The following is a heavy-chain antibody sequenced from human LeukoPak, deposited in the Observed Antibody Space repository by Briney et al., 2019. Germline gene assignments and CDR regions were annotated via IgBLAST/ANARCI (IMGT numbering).Heavy chain of an antibody. V-gene: IGHV4-59*08. D-gene: IGHD6-13*01. Sequence: PSETLSLTCTVSGYSISSSYYWSWIRQPPGKGLEWIGYIYYSGSTNYNPSLKSRVTISVDTSKNQFSLKLSSVTAADTAVYYCARSIAAAGTWVGRPDAFDIWGQGTMVTVSS. CDR1: GYSISSSYY. J-gene: IGHJ3*02. CDR2: IYYSGST. CDR3: ARSIAAAGTWVGRPDAFDI.